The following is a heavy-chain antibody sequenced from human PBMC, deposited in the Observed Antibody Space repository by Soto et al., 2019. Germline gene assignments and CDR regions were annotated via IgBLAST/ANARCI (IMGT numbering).Heavy chain of an antibody. J-gene: IGHJ4*02. Sequence: PSETLSLTCAVSGGSISSSNWWSWVRQPPGKGLEWIGEIYHSGSTNYNPSLKSRVTISVDKSKNQFSLKLSSVTAADTAVYYCANVVNHYGSGSYSFDYWGQGTLVTVSS. CDR2: IYHSGST. CDR1: GGSISSSNW. D-gene: IGHD3-10*01. V-gene: IGHV4-4*02. CDR3: ANVVNHYGSGSYSFDY.